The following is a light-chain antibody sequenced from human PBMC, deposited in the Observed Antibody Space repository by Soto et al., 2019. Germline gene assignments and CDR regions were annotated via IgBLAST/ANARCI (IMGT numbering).Light chain of an antibody. CDR3: QSFDTAVV. J-gene: IGLJ3*02. CDR2: EDN. Sequence: NFMLTQPHSVSESPGKTVTISCTRTSGSIASNYVQWYQQRPGSAPTIVIYEDNQSPSGVPDRFSGSIDSSSNSASLTISGLTTEDAADYYCQSFDTAVVFGGGTKLTVL. CDR1: SGSIASNY. V-gene: IGLV6-57*03.